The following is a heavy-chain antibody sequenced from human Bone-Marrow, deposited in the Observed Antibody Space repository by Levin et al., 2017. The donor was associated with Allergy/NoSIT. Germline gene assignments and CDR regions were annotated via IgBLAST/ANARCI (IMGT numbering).Heavy chain of an antibody. Sequence: PSETLSLTCGVHGSFSDYYWSWIRQPPGKGLAWIGEISHSGSTNYNASLKSRVTISVDTSKNQFSLRLSSVTAADTAVYYCARIWFGECRDVFDIWGQGTMVTVSS. CDR1: GSFSDYY. CDR3: ARIWFGECRDVFDI. J-gene: IGHJ3*02. CDR2: ISHSGST. V-gene: IGHV4-34*01. D-gene: IGHD3-10*01.